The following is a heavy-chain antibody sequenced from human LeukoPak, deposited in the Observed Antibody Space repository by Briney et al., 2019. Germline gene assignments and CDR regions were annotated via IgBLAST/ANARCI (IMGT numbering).Heavy chain of an antibody. CDR3: ARLTYGGNSLYFDY. Sequence: SETLSLTCTVSGGSISNYYWSWMRQPPRKGLEWIGYIYSSGSASYNPSLKSRVTISVDTSKNQFSLKLSSVTAADTAVYYCARLTYGGNSLYFDYWGQGTLVTVSS. D-gene: IGHD4-23*01. CDR1: GGSISNYY. CDR2: IYSSGSA. V-gene: IGHV4-59*08. J-gene: IGHJ4*02.